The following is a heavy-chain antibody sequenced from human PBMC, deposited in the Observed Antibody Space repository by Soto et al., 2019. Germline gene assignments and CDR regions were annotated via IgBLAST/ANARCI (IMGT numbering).Heavy chain of an antibody. CDR3: ARVARFGVVIIRVDY. D-gene: IGHD3-3*01. J-gene: IGHJ4*02. CDR2: ISAYNGNT. Sequence: ASVKVSCKASGYTFTSYGISWVRQAPGQGLEWMGWISAYNGNTNYAQKLQGRVTMTTDTSTSTAYMELRSLRSDDTAVYYCARVARFGVVIIRVDYWGQGTLVTVSS. V-gene: IGHV1-18*04. CDR1: GYTFTSYG.